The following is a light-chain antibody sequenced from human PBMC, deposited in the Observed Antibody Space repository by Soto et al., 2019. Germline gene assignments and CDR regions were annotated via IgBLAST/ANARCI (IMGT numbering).Light chain of an antibody. J-gene: IGLJ1*01. V-gene: IGLV2-14*01. CDR2: EVN. CDR1: SSDIGAYDY. CDR3: SSLTNADSHV. Sequence: LPQPSSLSGSPGQSITISCTGTSSDIGAYDYVSWFQQHPGKAPKLMISEVNNRPSGVSNRFSGSKSGNTASLTISGLQAQDEADYYCSSLTNADSHVFGTGTKVTVL.